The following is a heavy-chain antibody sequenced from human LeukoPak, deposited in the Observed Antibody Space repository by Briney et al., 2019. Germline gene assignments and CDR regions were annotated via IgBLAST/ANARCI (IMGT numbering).Heavy chain of an antibody. CDR2: INPNSGGT. V-gene: IGHV1-2*04. Sequence: ASVKVSCKASGYTFTGYYMHWVRQAPGQGLEWMGWINPNSGGTNYAQKFQGWVTMTRDTSISTAYMELSRLRSDDTAVYYCARAYQRGALEIDYWGQGTLVTVSS. CDR1: GYTFTGYY. CDR3: ARAYQRGALEIDY. D-gene: IGHD2-2*01. J-gene: IGHJ4*02.